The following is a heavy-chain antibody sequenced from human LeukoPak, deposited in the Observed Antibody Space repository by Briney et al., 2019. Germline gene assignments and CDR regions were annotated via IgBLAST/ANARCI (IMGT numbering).Heavy chain of an antibody. Sequence: ASVKVSCKASGYTFTSYDINWVRQATGQGLEWMGWMNPNSGNTGYAQKFQGRVTMTRNTSISTAYMELSSLRSEDTAVYYCARGLGGIAVAGGLGYYGMDVWGQGTTVTVSS. CDR1: GYTFTSYD. V-gene: IGHV1-8*01. CDR3: ARGLGGIAVAGGLGYYGMDV. D-gene: IGHD6-19*01. CDR2: MNPNSGNT. J-gene: IGHJ6*02.